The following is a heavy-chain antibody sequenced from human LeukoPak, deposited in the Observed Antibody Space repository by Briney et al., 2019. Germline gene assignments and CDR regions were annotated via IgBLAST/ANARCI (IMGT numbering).Heavy chain of an antibody. J-gene: IGHJ4*02. Sequence: PSETLSLTCAVYGGSFSGYYWSWIRQPPGKGLEWIGEINHSGGTNYNPSLKSRVTISVDTSKNQFSLKLSSVTAADTAVYYCARGARGYSGYDFDYGGQGTLVTVSS. V-gene: IGHV4-34*01. CDR2: INHSGGT. CDR3: ARGARGYSGYDFDY. D-gene: IGHD5-12*01. CDR1: GGSFSGYY.